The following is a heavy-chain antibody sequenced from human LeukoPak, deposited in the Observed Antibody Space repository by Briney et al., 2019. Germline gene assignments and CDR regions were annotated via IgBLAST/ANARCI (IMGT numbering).Heavy chain of an antibody. D-gene: IGHD1-14*01. Sequence: PGGSLRLSCAASGFTFSSYAMSWVRQAPGKGLEWVSAISGSGGSTYYADSVKGRFTISRDTSKNTLSLQMNSLRAEDTAMYYCTSLGGNAAGYWGQGTLVTVSS. V-gene: IGHV3-23*01. CDR2: ISGSGGST. J-gene: IGHJ4*02. CDR3: TSLGGNAAGY. CDR1: GFTFSSYA.